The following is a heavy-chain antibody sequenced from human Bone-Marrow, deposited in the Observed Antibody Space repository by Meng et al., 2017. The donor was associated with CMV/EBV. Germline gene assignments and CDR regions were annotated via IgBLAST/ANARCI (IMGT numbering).Heavy chain of an antibody. Sequence: GGSLRLSCAASGFTFSSYGMHWVRQAPGKGLEWVAFIRYDGSNKYYADSVKGRFTISRDNSKNTLYLQMNSLRADDTAVYYCARNNYFGWGGYFDYWGQGTRVTGSS. J-gene: IGHJ4*02. CDR3: ARNNYFGWGGYFDY. CDR1: GFTFSSYG. D-gene: IGHD3-10*01. V-gene: IGHV3-30*02. CDR2: IRYDGSNK.